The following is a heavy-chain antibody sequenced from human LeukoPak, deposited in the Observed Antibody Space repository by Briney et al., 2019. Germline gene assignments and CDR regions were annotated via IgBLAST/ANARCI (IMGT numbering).Heavy chain of an antibody. CDR2: ISYDGNNQ. Sequence: GRSLRLSCAASGFSFRSYGMHWVRQAPGKGLEWVAVISYDGNNQYYADSVKGRFTISRENSKNTLYPQMNSLRAEDTAVYYCSKDGSTVISYYYGMDVWGQGTTVTVSS. J-gene: IGHJ6*02. CDR3: SKDGSTVISYYYGMDV. D-gene: IGHD4-17*01. V-gene: IGHV3-30*18. CDR1: GFSFRSYG.